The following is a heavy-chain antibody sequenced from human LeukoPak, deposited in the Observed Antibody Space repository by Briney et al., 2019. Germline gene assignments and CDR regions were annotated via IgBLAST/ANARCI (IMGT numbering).Heavy chain of an antibody. CDR3: ARTGIQLWYYFDY. D-gene: IGHD5-18*01. V-gene: IGHV4-34*01. CDR1: GGSFSGSY. J-gene: IGHJ4*02. Sequence: SETLSLTCAVYGGSFSGSYWSWIRQPPGKGLEWIGEINHSGSTNYNPSLKSRVTISVDTSKNQFSLKLSSVTAADTAVYYCARTGIQLWYYFDYWGQGTLVTVSS. CDR2: INHSGST.